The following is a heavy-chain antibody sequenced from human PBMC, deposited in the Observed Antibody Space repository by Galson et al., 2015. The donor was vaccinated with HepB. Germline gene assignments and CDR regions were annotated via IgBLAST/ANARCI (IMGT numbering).Heavy chain of an antibody. V-gene: IGHV1-3*01. CDR2: INAGNGNT. D-gene: IGHD2-2*01. Sequence: SVKVSCKASGYTFTSYAMHWVRQAPGQGLEWMGWINAGNGNTKYSQKFQGRVTITRDTSASTAYMELSSLRSEDTAVYYCARDPYEYALDYYYYGMDVWSQGTTVTVSS. CDR3: ARDPYEYALDYYYYGMDV. J-gene: IGHJ6*02. CDR1: GYTFTSYA.